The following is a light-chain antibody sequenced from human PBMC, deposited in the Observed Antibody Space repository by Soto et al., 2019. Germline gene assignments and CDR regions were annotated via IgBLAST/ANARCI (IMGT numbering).Light chain of an antibody. CDR2: AAS. CDR3: QQLNSYPS. V-gene: IGKV1-9*01. CDR1: QGISSY. Sequence: IQLTQSPSSLSAYVGDRVTITCRASQGISSYLAWYQQKPGKAPKLLIYAASTLQSGVPSRFSGSGSGTEFTLTICSLQPEDFATYYCQQLNSYPSVGRGTRLEIK. J-gene: IGKJ5*01.